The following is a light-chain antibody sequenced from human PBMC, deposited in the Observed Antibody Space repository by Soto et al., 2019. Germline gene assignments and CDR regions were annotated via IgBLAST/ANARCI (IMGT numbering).Light chain of an antibody. J-gene: IGLJ1*01. CDR3: CSYAGSSTYG. CDR2: EVN. V-gene: IGLV2-23*02. CDR1: SSDVGTYNL. Sequence: QSALTQPASVSGSPGQSITISCTGTSSDVGTYNLVSLYQQYPGKAPKVIIFEVNRRPSGVSGRFSGSKSGNTASLTISGLQAEDEADYYCCSYAGSSTYGFGSGTKLTVL.